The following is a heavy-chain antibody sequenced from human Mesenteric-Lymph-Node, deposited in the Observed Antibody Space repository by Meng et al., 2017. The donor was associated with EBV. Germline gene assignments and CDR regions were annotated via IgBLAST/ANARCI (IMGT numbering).Heavy chain of an antibody. CDR3: ARVARGSTQRGAFDY. CDR1: GYTFTGYY. CDR2: INPNSGGT. J-gene: IGHJ4*02. D-gene: IGHD6-13*01. V-gene: IGHV1-2*04. Sequence: QVQLVQSGAEVKKPGASVNVSCKASGYTFTGYYMHWVRQAPGQGLEWMGWINPNSGGTNYAQKFQGWVTMTRDTSISTAYMELSRLRSDDTAVYYCARVARGSTQRGAFDYWGQGTLVTVSS.